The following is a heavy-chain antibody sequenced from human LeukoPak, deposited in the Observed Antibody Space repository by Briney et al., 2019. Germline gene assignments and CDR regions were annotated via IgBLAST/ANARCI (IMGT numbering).Heavy chain of an antibody. D-gene: IGHD3-22*01. J-gene: IGHJ4*02. CDR1: GFTVGSYG. CDR2: ISYDGTNK. CDR3: VKGSSRLSSGYSTPLDN. Sequence: PGGSLRLSCAASGFTVGSYGMHWVRQAPGKGLEWVAVISYDGTNKYYADSVKGRFTFSRDNSKNTLYLQMNSLRAEDTGVYYCVKGSSRLSSGYSTPLDNWGQETLVTVPS. V-gene: IGHV3-30*18.